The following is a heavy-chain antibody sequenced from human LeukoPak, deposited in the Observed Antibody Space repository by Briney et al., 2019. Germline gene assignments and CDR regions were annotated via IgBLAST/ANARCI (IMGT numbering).Heavy chain of an antibody. D-gene: IGHD2/OR15-2a*01. CDR2: ISSDGSRK. J-gene: IGHJ3*02. CDR3: AKDSPTLNSNSAFDI. V-gene: IGHV3-30*18. Sequence: GGSLRLSCRASRFSFSDYDMHWVRQAPGKGLEWVAVISSDGSRKHYGDSVKGRFTISRDNAKNSLYLQMNSLRAEDMALYYCAKDSPTLNSNSAFDIWGQGTMVTVSS. CDR1: RFSFSDYD.